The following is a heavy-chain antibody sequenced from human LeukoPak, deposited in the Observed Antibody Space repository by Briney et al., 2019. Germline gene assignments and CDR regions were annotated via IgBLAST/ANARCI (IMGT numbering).Heavy chain of an antibody. CDR3: AARPTCYQNFDY. V-gene: IGHV3-23*01. J-gene: IGHJ4*02. CDR2: NSGSGGST. CDR1: GFTFSSYG. D-gene: IGHD2/OR15-2a*01. Sequence: GGSLRLSCAASGFTFSSYGMSWVRQAPGKGLEWVSTNSGSGGSTYYADSVKGRFTISRDNPKNTLFLQMHSLRAEDTAVDYCAARPTCYQNFDYWGQGTLVTVSS.